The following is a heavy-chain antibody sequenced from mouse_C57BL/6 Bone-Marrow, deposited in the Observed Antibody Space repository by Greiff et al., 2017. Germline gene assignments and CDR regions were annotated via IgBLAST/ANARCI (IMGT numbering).Heavy chain of an antibody. Sequence: EVKLQESGEGLVKPGGSLKLSCAASGFTFSSYAMSWVRQTPEKRLEWVAYISSGGDYIYYPDSVKGRFTISRDNAKNTLYLQMSSLKSEDTAMYYCARRDYYGSSYSDYWGQGTTLTVSS. CDR1: GFTFSSYA. CDR3: ARRDYYGSSYSDY. CDR2: ISSGGDYI. V-gene: IGHV5S21*01. J-gene: IGHJ2*01. D-gene: IGHD1-1*01.